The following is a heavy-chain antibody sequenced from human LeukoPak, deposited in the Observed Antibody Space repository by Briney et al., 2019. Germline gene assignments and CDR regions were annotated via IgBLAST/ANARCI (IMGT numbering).Heavy chain of an antibody. V-gene: IGHV4-39*07. CDR3: ASGGGDRVATIRYYYYGMDV. J-gene: IGHJ6*02. Sequence: SETLSLTCTVSGASISRSSYYWSWIRQPPGKGLEWIGEINHSGSTNYNPSLKSRVTISVDTSKNQFSLKLSSVTAADTAVYYCASGGGDRVATIRYYYYGMDVWGQGTTVTVSS. CDR2: INHSGST. D-gene: IGHD5-12*01. CDR1: GASISRSSYY.